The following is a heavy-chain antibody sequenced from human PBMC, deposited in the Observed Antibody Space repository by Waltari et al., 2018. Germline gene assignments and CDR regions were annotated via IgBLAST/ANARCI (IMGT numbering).Heavy chain of an antibody. V-gene: IGHV3-21*01. J-gene: IGHJ4*02. CDR3: ARPRAMGEIDH. Sequence: EVKVVQSGGGLVRPGGSLTLSCSASGFAFSSYTMDWVRQAPGKGREWVSSISSNSRYKNYADSTKGRFTSSRDNAKNSVYLLMNSLRVEDTAIYFCARPRAMGEIDHWGQGTLVAVSS. D-gene: IGHD3-16*01. CDR1: GFAFSSYT. CDR2: ISSNSRYK.